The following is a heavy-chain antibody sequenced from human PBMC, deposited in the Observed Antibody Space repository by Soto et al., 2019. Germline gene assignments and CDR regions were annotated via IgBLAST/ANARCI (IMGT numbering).Heavy chain of an antibody. D-gene: IGHD3-22*01. Sequence: TLSLTCTVSGASISSYYWNWIRQPPGKGLEWIGYIHYSGSTDHHPSLKSRVTISVGTSRNQFSLKLSSVTAADTAVYYCARDTRSYDSSGYFYFDYWGQGAPVTVSS. V-gene: IGHV4-59*01. CDR3: ARDTRSYDSSGYFYFDY. CDR1: GASISSYY. CDR2: IHYSGST. J-gene: IGHJ4*02.